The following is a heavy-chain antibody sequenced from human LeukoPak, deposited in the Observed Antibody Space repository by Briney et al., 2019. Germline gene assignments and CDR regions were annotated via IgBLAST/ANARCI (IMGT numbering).Heavy chain of an antibody. CDR1: GFTFSRYA. Sequence: VGSLRLSCAASGFTFSRYAMSWVRQAPGKGLEWVSAISGSGGSTYYADSVKGRLTISRDNSKNTLYLQMNSLRAEDTAVYYCAKDARPAAMGEYWGQGTLVTVSS. V-gene: IGHV3-23*01. J-gene: IGHJ4*02. CDR3: AKDARPAAMGEY. D-gene: IGHD2-2*01. CDR2: ISGSGGST.